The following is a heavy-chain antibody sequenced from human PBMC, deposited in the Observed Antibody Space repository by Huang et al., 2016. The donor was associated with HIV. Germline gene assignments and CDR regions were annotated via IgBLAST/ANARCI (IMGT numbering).Heavy chain of an antibody. V-gene: IGHV4-34*01. CDR2: INHTGKT. J-gene: IGHJ4*02. D-gene: IGHD6-19*01. CDR1: GGSFSGYY. CDR3: AREKAADSAWYGVYYFDY. Sequence: QVQLRQWGAGLVKPSETLSLTCAVYGGSFSGYYWTWIRQSPGKGLGWIGEINHTGKTNYQPSLKSRVTISKDTAKNQFSLQLTSVSAADTGVYFCAREKAADSAWYGVYYFDYWGEGALVTVTS.